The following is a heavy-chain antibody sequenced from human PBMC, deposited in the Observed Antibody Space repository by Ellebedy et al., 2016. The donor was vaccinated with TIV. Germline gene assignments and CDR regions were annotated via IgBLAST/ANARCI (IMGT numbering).Heavy chain of an antibody. Sequence: GESLKISXAASGFTFSSYAMHWVRQAPGKGLEWVAVISYDGSNKYYADSVKGRFTISRDNFKNTLYLQMNSLRAEDTAVYYCARDGRVGSGYYAYWGQGTLVTVSS. V-gene: IGHV3-30*04. D-gene: IGHD3-22*01. CDR2: ISYDGSNK. CDR3: ARDGRVGSGYYAY. J-gene: IGHJ4*02. CDR1: GFTFSSYA.